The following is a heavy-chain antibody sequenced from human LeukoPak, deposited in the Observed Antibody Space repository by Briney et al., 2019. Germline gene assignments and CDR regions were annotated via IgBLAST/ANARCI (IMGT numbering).Heavy chain of an antibody. V-gene: IGHV3-23*01. Sequence: GGSLRLSCAASGFTFSNYAMSWGRPAPGEGVEWVSAISGSGDSTYYADSVKGRFTISRDSSMETLYLQMNSLRAEDTATYFCAKRLSFGVAIGDFDYWGQGTLVTVSS. CDR1: GFTFSNYA. CDR2: ISGSGDST. J-gene: IGHJ4*02. D-gene: IGHD3-3*01. CDR3: AKRLSFGVAIGDFDY.